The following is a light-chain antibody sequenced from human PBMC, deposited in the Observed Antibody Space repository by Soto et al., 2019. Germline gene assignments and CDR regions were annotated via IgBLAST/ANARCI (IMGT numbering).Light chain of an antibody. CDR2: DAS. Sequence: DIHLTQSPSTLSAFVGDRVTISCRARQSISGRLAWYQQKAGRAPNLLIYDASTLETGVPLRFSGSGSGTEFTLTISGLQPDDFATYYCQQYHSYPYTFVQGTKLEIK. J-gene: IGKJ2*01. CDR1: QSISGR. CDR3: QQYHSYPYT. V-gene: IGKV1-5*01.